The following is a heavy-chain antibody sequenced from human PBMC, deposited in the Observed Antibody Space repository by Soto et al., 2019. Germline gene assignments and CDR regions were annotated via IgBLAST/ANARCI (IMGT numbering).Heavy chain of an antibody. CDR2: INHSGST. CDR3: AIRVATDSYCFDY. CDR1: GGSFSGYY. D-gene: IGHD5-12*01. J-gene: IGHJ4*02. Sequence: PSETLSLTCAVYGGSFSGYYWSWIRQPPGKGLEWIGEINHSGSTNYNPSLKSRVTISVDTSKNQFSLKLSSVTAADTAVYYCAIRVATDSYCFDYWGQGTLVTVSS. V-gene: IGHV4-34*01.